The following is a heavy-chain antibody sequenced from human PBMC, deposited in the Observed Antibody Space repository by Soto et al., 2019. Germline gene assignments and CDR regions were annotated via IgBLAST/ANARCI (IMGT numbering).Heavy chain of an antibody. V-gene: IGHV3-11*01. Sequence: VGSLRLSCVASGFTFSDYYMSWFRQAPGKGLEWVSYISSGGSVIYSADSMKGRFTISRDNAKNSLYLQVNSLRAEDTAVYYCAREPRDDYMISGGFDYWGQGTLVTVSS. CDR1: GFTFSDYY. CDR3: AREPRDDYMISGGFDY. J-gene: IGHJ4*02. D-gene: IGHD4-4*01. CDR2: ISSGGSVI.